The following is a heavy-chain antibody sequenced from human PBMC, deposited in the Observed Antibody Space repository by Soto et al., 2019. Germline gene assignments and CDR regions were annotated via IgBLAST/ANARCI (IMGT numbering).Heavy chain of an antibody. J-gene: IGHJ4*01. CDR1: GFTFSGYG. Sequence: LRLSCAASGFTFSGYGMHWVRQAPGKGLEWVAFVSYDGSYPYYADSVMGRFTVSRDNSKNTLYLQLNSLRIEDTAVYYCASLNWTESGGLFAYWAQGTSVTGSS. CDR2: VSYDGSYP. D-gene: IGHD1-1*01. CDR3: ASLNWTESGGLFAY. V-gene: IGHV3-30*03.